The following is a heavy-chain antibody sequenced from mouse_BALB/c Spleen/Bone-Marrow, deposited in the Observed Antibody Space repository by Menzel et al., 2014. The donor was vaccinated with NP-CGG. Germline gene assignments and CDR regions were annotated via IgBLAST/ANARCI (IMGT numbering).Heavy chain of an antibody. CDR3: ANYYYGSSLFVY. Sequence: VQLKESGAELVKPGASVKLSCTASGFNIKDTYMHWVKQRPEQGLEWIGRIDPANGNTKYDPKFQGKATITADTSSNTAYLQLSSLTSEDTAVYYCANYYYGSSLFVYWGQGTLVTVSA. CDR2: IDPANGNT. D-gene: IGHD1-1*01. CDR1: GFNIKDTY. V-gene: IGHV14-3*02. J-gene: IGHJ3*01.